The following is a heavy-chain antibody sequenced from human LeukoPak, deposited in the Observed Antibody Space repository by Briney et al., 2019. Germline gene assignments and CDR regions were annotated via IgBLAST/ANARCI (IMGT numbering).Heavy chain of an antibody. J-gene: IGHJ4*02. V-gene: IGHV4-30-4*02. CDR3: ARGYDSKSTYFDY. D-gene: IGHD5-12*01. CDR1: GGSISSGDYY. CDR2: IYYSGST. Sequence: SETLSLTCTVSGGSISSGDYYWSWIRQPPGKGLEWLGYIYYSGSTYYTPSLKSRVTISVDTPKNQFSLRLNSVTAADTALYYCARGYDSKSTYFDYWGQGTLVTVSS.